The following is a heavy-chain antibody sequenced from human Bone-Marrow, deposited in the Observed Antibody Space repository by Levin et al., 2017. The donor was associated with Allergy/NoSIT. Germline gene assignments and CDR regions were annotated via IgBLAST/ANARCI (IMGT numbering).Heavy chain of an antibody. CDR1: GGSVSSGSYY. V-gene: IGHV4-61*01. J-gene: IGHJ4*02. CDR2: IYHSGST. D-gene: IGHD4-23*01. Sequence: SQTLSLTCTVSGGSVSSGSYYWSWIRQPPGKGLEWIAYIYHSGSTKYNPSLKSRVTISLDTSRNQFSLRLTSLTAADTAVYDCARGSYFGGLSFDCWGKGTLVTVSS. CDR3: ARGSYFGGLSFDC.